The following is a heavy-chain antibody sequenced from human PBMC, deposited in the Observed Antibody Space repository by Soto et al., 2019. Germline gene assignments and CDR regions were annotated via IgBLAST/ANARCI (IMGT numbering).Heavy chain of an antibody. Sequence: KASETLSLTCAVYGGSFSGYYWSWIRQPPGKGLEWIGEINHSGSTNYNPSLKSRVTISVDTSKNQFSLKLSSVTAADTAVYYCARWPGRHYYGWAYYYYGMDVWGQGTTVTVSS. CDR3: ARWPGRHYYGWAYYYYGMDV. V-gene: IGHV4-34*01. CDR2: INHSGST. D-gene: IGHD3-10*01. J-gene: IGHJ6*02. CDR1: GGSFSGYY.